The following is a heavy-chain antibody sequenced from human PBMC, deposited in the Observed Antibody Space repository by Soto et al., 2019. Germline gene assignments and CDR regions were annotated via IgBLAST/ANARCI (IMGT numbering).Heavy chain of an antibody. J-gene: IGHJ4*02. V-gene: IGHV3-30*04. Sequence: QVQLEESGGGMVQPGRSLRLSCAASGFTFSRHTMHWVRQAPGKGLEWMASISYDGSNKYYADSVKGRFTISRDNSKNTRSVQMDSVRAEDTAVYYCARDRLRLGELSLLGYFDYWGQGTLVTVSS. CDR3: ARDRLRLGELSLLGYFDY. D-gene: IGHD3-16*02. CDR2: ISYDGSNK. CDR1: GFTFSRHT.